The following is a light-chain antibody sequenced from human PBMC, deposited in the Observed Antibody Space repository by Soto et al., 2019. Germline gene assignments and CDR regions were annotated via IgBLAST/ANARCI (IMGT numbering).Light chain of an antibody. J-gene: IGKJ5*01. V-gene: IGKV3-20*01. CDR1: QSVISTY. CDR3: KQYGSSQIT. Sequence: EIFWTPSIGTMSLSQGSRYPISCMDSQSVISTYLAWYQQKPGQAPRILIYGASSRATGIKDRFSGSGSGTDFTLTISRMEPEDFAVYYCKQYGSSQITFGQGTRVEIK. CDR2: GAS.